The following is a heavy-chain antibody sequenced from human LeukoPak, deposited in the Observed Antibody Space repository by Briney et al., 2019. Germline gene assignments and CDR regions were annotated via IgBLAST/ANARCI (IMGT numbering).Heavy chain of an antibody. J-gene: IGHJ4*02. CDR3: AREGKTYSSSWYRFDY. CDR2: ISSSSTYI. V-gene: IGHV3-21*01. Sequence: GGSLRLSCAASGFTFNTYSMNWVRQAPGKGLEWVSSISSSSTYIYYADSVKGRFTISRDNSKNTLYLQMNSLRAEDTAVYYCAREGKTYSSSWYRFDYWGQGTLVTVSS. CDR1: GFTFNTYS. D-gene: IGHD6-13*01.